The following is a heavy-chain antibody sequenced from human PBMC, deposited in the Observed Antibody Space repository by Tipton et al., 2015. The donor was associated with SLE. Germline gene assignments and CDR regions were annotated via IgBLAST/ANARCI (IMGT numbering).Heavy chain of an antibody. J-gene: IGHJ6*04. CDR3: ARGGGSSVDV. D-gene: IGHD3-16*01. CDR1: GDSISSGDYY. V-gene: IGHV4-4*02. CDR2: IYHGGST. Sequence: TLSLTCTVSGDSISSGDYYWSWVRQPPGKGLEWIGEIYHGGSTNYNPSLKSRVTISVDKSKNQFSLKLSSVTAADTAVYYCARGGGSSVDVWGKGTTVTVSS.